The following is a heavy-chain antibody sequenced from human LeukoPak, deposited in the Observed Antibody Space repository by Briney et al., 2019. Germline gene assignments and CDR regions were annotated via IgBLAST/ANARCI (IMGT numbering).Heavy chain of an antibody. V-gene: IGHV4-59*08. CDR3: ARTPINYYDSSGAYFDY. D-gene: IGHD3-22*01. J-gene: IGHJ4*02. CDR1: GGSNY. Sequence: SETLSLTCTVSGGSNYWSWIRQPPGKGLEWIGYIHYSGSTSYNPSLKSRVTISIDTSKNQFSLKLNSVTAADTAVYYCARTPINYYDSSGAYFDYWGQGTLVTVSS. CDR2: IHYSGST.